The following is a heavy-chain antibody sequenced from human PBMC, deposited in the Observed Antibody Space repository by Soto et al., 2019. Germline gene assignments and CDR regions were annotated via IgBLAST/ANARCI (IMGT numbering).Heavy chain of an antibody. CDR2: VDSDGRGT. Sequence: EVQLVESGGGSVQPGGALRLSCVASGITFTNYWMHWVRQVPGKGLVLVARVDSDGRGTSYADFEKGRFTISRDNAKNSLDLQMKSLRVEDTAMYYCGTVFEHWGQGIPVTVSS. CDR3: GTVFEH. J-gene: IGHJ4*02. V-gene: IGHV3-74*01. CDR1: GITFTNYW.